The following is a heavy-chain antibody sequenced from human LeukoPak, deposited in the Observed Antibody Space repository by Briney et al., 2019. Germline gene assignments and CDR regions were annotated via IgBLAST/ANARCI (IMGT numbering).Heavy chain of an antibody. V-gene: IGHV1-69*01. D-gene: IGHD2-2*01. CDR3: ARATTGDIVVVPAAINWFDP. J-gene: IGHJ5*02. Sequence: SVKVSCKASGGTFSSYAISWVRQAPGQGLEWMGGIIPIFGTANYAQKFQARVTITADESTSTAYMELSSLRSEDTAVYYCARATTGDIVVVPAAINWFDPWGQGTLVTVSS. CDR1: GGTFSSYA. CDR2: IIPIFGTA.